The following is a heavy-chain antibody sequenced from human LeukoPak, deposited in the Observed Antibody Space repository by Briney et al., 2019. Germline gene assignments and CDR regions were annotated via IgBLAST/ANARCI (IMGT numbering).Heavy chain of an antibody. Sequence: PGVSLRLSCAASGFTFSSYTMSWVRQAPGKALAWVSYISSSGSATYHAGSVKGRFTISRDNAKNSLYLQLNSLRVEDTAVYYCARERGYTYSFDYWGQGTLVTVSS. CDR3: ARERGYTYSFDY. V-gene: IGHV3-48*01. CDR1: GFTFSSYT. D-gene: IGHD5-24*01. CDR2: ISSSGSAT. J-gene: IGHJ4*02.